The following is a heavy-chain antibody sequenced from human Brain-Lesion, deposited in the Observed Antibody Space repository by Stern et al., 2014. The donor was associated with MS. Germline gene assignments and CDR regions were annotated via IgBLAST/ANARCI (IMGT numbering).Heavy chain of an antibody. CDR2: ISGSGDAI. J-gene: IGHJ5*01. V-gene: IGHV3-11*01. Sequence: VQLLQSGGDLVKPGGSLRLSCAASGFTFSENYMNWIRQAPGKGLEGGSYISGSGDAIFYADSVKGRFTISRDNAKNSLYLQMNSLRVEDTAVYFCARSDFWNAYYAYSWGQGTLVTVSS. CDR1: GFTFSENY. CDR3: ARSDFWNAYYAYS. D-gene: IGHD3-3*01.